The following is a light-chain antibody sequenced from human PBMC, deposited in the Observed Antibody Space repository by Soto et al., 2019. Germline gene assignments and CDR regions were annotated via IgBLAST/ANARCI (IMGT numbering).Light chain of an antibody. J-gene: IGKJ1*01. CDR1: QSLVYSDGNTY. CDR3: MQGRHWPPT. V-gene: IGKV2-30*01. Sequence: VVMTQSPLSLPVTLGQPASISCRSSQSLVYSDGNTYLNWFQQRPGQSPRRLIYKVSNRDSGVPDRFSGSGSGTDFTLKISRVEAEDVAVYYCMQGRHWPPTFGQGTKVDIK. CDR2: KVS.